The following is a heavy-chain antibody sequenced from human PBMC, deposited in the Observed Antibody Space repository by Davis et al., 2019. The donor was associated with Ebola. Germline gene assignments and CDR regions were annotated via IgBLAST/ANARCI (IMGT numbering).Heavy chain of an antibody. D-gene: IGHD3-16*02. V-gene: IGHV4-59*12. Sequence: SETLSLTCTVSGGSISSYYWSWIRQPPGKGLKWIGYIYYSGSTNYNPSLKSRVTISVDTSKNQFSLKLSSVTAADTAVYYCARGYYDYVWGSYRPKFFDYWGQGTLVTVSS. CDR2: IYYSGST. J-gene: IGHJ4*02. CDR1: GGSISSYY. CDR3: ARGYYDYVWGSYRPKFFDY.